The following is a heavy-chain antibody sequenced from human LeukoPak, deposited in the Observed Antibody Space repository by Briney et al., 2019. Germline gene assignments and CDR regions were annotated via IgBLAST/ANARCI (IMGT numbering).Heavy chain of an antibody. Sequence: GGSLRLSCAASGFTFSNYGLHWVRQAPGNGLEWVAVIWSDGSNKYYADSVKGRFTISRDNSKNTLYLQMNSLRAEDTAVYYCARASGSYDYWGQGALVTVSS. J-gene: IGHJ4*02. CDR2: IWSDGSNK. CDR3: ARASGSYDY. CDR1: GFTFSNYG. D-gene: IGHD1-26*01. V-gene: IGHV3-33*01.